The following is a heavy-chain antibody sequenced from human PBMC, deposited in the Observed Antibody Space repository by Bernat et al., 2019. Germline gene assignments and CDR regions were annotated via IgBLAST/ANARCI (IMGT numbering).Heavy chain of an antibody. CDR1: GFTFSSYG. Sequence: QVQLVESGGGVVQPGRSLRLSCAASGFTFSSYGMHWVRQAPGKGLEWVAVIWYDGSNKYYADSVKGRFTISRDNSKNTLYLQMNSLRAEDTAVYYCARDHYVWGSHDYYYYGMDVWGQGTTVTVSS. CDR3: ARDHYVWGSHDYYYYGMDV. D-gene: IGHD3-16*01. CDR2: IWYDGSNK. V-gene: IGHV3-33*01. J-gene: IGHJ6*02.